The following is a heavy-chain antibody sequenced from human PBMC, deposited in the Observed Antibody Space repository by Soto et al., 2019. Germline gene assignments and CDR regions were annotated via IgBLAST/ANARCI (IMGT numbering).Heavy chain of an antibody. J-gene: IGHJ4*02. D-gene: IGHD1-26*01. V-gene: IGHV4-30-4*01. CDR3: VRGGNPYHYATSGPGTFDK. CDR1: GDSVSSGDSY. CDR2: TSFSGYT. Sequence: QVQLQESGPGLVKPSQTLSLTCSVSGDSVSSGDSYWSWIRQPPGKALEWIGYTSFSGYTSYSPSLKSRGTISVYKSKAQFSLRITFLTSADTAVYYCVRGGNPYHYATSGPGTFDKWGQGTLVSVSS.